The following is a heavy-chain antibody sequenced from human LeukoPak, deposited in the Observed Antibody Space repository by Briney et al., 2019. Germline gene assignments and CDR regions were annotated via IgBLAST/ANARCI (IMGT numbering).Heavy chain of an antibody. CDR3: ARDRYYDSSGYSPDNWFDP. V-gene: IGHV1-18*01. J-gene: IGHJ5*02. CDR1: GYTFTSYG. CDR2: ISAYNGNT. D-gene: IGHD3-22*01. Sequence: ASVKVSCKASGYTFTSYGISWVRQAPGQGLEWMGWISAYNGNTNYAQKLQGRVTMTRDTSTSTVYMELSSLRSEDTAVYYCARDRYYDSSGYSPDNWFDPWGQGTLVTVSS.